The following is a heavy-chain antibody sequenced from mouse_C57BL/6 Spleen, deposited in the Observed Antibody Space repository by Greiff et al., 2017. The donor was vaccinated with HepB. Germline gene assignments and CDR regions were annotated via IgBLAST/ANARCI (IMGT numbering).Heavy chain of an antibody. Sequence: VHVKQSGPELVKPGASVKISCKASGYSFTDYNMNWVKQSNGKSLEWIGVINPNYGTTSYNQKFKGKATLTVDQSSSTAYMQLNSLTSEDSAVYYCARLKITTELVYAMDYWGQGTSVTVSS. CDR3: ARLKITTELVYAMDY. D-gene: IGHD1-1*01. CDR2: INPNYGTT. V-gene: IGHV1-39*01. J-gene: IGHJ4*01. CDR1: GYSFTDYN.